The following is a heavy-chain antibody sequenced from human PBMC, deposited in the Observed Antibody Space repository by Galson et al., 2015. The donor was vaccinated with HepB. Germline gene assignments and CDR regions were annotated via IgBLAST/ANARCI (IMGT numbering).Heavy chain of an antibody. CDR2: FYSGGGT. CDR3: ARGGGSTVTLDY. V-gene: IGHV3-53*01. Sequence: SLRLSCAVSGFTVSTNYMSWVRQAPGKGLEWVSVFYSGGGTYYVDSIKGRFTISRDNSKNTLYLQMNSLRAEDTAVYYCARGGGSTVTLDYWGQGTLVTVSS. D-gene: IGHD4-17*01. J-gene: IGHJ4*02. CDR1: GFTVSTNY.